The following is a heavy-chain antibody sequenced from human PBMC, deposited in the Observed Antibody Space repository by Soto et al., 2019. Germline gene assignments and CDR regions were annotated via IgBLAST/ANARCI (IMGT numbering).Heavy chain of an antibody. V-gene: IGHV3-15*01. J-gene: IGHJ2*01. Sequence: QLVESGGGFVKPGMSLRLTCAASGFTFSNAWMTWVRQAPGKGLERVGLIRSQGDGGTADYAPPVRGRFTISRDDSHNMVFRHMDNLQPEYTAVYYCITAPLRWGRGPLVTLSS. CDR3: ITAPLR. CDR2: IRSQGDGGTA. CDR1: GFTFSNAW.